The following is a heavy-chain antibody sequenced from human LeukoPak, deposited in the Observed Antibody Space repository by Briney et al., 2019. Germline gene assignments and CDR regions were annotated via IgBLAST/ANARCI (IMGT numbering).Heavy chain of an antibody. D-gene: IGHD4-23*01. CDR2: IIPILGIA. CDR3: ARGVVTPPEGFDY. J-gene: IGHJ4*02. V-gene: IGHV1-69*04. Sequence: SVKVSCKASGGTFSSYAISWVRQAPGQGLEWMGRIIPILGIANYAQKFQGRVTITADKSTSTAYMELSSLRSEDTAVYYCARGVVTPPEGFDYWGQGTLVTVSS. CDR1: GGTFSSYA.